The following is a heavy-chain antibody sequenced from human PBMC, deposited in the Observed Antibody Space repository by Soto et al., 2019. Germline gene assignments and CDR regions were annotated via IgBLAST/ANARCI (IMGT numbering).Heavy chain of an antibody. D-gene: IGHD1-1*01. CDR2: ISSSSSYI. Sequence: EVQLVASGGGLVKPGGSLRLCCAASGFTFSSYSMNWVRQAPGKGLEWVSSISSSSSYIYYADSVKGRFTISRDNAKNSLYLQMNSLRAEDTAVYYCARGGLERTLFWIVVWGKGTTVTVSS. V-gene: IGHV3-21*01. J-gene: IGHJ6*04. CDR3: ARGGLERTLFWIVV. CDR1: GFTFSSYS.